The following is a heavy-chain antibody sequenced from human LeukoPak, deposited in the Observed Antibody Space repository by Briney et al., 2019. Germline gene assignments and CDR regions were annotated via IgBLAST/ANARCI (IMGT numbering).Heavy chain of an antibody. D-gene: IGHD3-22*01. Sequence: GGSLRLSWAAAGFTVNSNYMSWGRPAQGKGMEWDSVIYSGGSTYYADSVKGRFTISRDNSKNTLYLQMNSLRAEDTAVYYCARMVYYYDSSGYYSWFDLWGQGTLVTVSS. CDR2: IYSGGST. J-gene: IGHJ5*02. CDR3: ARMVYYYDSSGYYSWFDL. CDR1: GFTVNSNY. V-gene: IGHV3-66*02.